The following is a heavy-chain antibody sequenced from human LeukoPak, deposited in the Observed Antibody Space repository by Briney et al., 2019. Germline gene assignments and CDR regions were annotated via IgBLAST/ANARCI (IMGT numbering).Heavy chain of an antibody. D-gene: IGHD2-2*01. CDR1: GGSFSGYY. Sequence: PSETPSLTCAVYGGSFSGYYWSWIRQPPGKGLEWIGEINHSGSTNYNPSLKSRVTISVDTSKNQFSLKLSSVTAADTAVYYCARGRLYCSSTSCFYYYYYYMDVWGKGTTVTVSS. V-gene: IGHV4-34*01. CDR2: INHSGST. CDR3: ARGRLYCSSTSCFYYYYYYMDV. J-gene: IGHJ6*03.